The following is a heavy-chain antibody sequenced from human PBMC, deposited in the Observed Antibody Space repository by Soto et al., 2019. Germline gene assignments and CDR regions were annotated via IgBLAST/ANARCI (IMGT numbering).Heavy chain of an antibody. D-gene: IGHD1-26*01. CDR1: GFTFSSYG. Sequence: GGSLRLSXAASGFTFSSYGMHWVRQAPGKGLEWVAVISYDGSNKYYADSVKGRFTISRDNSKNTLYLQMNSLRAEDTAVYYCATLFSGSYEVYWGQGTLVTVSS. V-gene: IGHV3-30*03. CDR3: ATLFSGSYEVY. J-gene: IGHJ4*02. CDR2: ISYDGSNK.